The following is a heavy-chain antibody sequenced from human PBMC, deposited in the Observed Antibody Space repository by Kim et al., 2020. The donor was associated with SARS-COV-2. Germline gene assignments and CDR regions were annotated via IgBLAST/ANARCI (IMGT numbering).Heavy chain of an antibody. J-gene: IGHJ3*02. CDR3: ARVDGYSGYAGARKNYNAFDI. Sequence: SVKVSCKASGGTFSSYAISWVRQAPGQGLEWMGRIIPILGIANYAQKFQGRVTITADKSTSTAHMELSSLRSEDTAVYYCARVDGYSGYAGARKNYNAFDIWGQGTMVTVSS. CDR2: IIPILGIA. CDR1: GGTFSSYA. D-gene: IGHD5-12*01. V-gene: IGHV1-69*04.